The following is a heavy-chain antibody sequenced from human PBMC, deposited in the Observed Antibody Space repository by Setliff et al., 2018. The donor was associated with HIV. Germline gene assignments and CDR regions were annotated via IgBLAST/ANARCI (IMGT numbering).Heavy chain of an antibody. CDR3: ARTLTYYFDGSFSSGPADY. Sequence: ASVKVSCKASGYTFTTYAMIWVRQAPGQSLEWMGWINTGNGNTRLSQKFQGRVTISRDTSASTAYVELYSLTSGDTAVYYCARTLTYYFDGSFSSGPADYWGLGTLVTVSS. J-gene: IGHJ4*02. CDR1: GYTFTTYA. D-gene: IGHD3-22*01. V-gene: IGHV1-3*04. CDR2: INTGNGNT.